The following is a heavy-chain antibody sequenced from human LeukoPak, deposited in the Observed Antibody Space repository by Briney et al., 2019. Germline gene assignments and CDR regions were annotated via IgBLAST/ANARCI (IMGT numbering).Heavy chain of an antibody. Sequence: SETLSLTCAVYGGSFSGYYWSWIRQPPGKGLEWIGEINHRGSTNYNPSLKSRVTISVDTSKNQFSLKLSSVTAADTAVYFCARGPPTDYYDSSGFYYVFDYWGQGPLVTVSS. V-gene: IGHV4-34*01. D-gene: IGHD3-22*01. CDR1: GGSFSGYY. J-gene: IGHJ4*02. CDR3: ARGPPTDYYDSSGFYYVFDY. CDR2: INHRGST.